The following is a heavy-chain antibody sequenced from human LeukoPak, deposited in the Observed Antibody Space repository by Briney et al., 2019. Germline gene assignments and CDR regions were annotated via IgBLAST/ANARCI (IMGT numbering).Heavy chain of an antibody. CDR1: GFTFSSYW. J-gene: IGHJ5*02. V-gene: IGHV3-7*01. CDR2: IKQDGSEK. Sequence: GGSLRLSCAASGFTFSSYWMTWVRQAPGKGLEWVANIKQDGSEKRYVDSVKGRFTISRDNAKNSLCLQMNSLRAEDTAVYYCARHPDHWFDPWGQGTLVTVSS. CDR3: ARHPDHWFDP.